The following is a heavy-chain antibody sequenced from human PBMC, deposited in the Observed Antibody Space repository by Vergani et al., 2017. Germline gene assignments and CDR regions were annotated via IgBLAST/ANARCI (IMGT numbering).Heavy chain of an antibody. Sequence: QVQLVQSGAEVKKPGSSVKVSCKASGGTFSSYAISWVRQAPGQGLEWMGGIIPIFGTANYAQKFQGRVTITADESTGTAYMELSSLRSEDTAVYYCARGDCSSTSCRSDSFDIWSQGTMVTVSS. J-gene: IGHJ3*02. CDR3: ARGDCSSTSCRSDSFDI. CDR2: IIPIFGTA. CDR1: GGTFSSYA. V-gene: IGHV1-69*01. D-gene: IGHD2-2*01.